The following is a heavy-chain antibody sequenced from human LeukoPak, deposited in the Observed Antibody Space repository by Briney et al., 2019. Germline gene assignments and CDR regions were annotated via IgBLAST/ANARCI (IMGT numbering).Heavy chain of an antibody. CDR1: GYTFTSYD. CDR2: MNPNSGNT. Sequence: ASVKVSCKASGYTFTSYDINWVRQATGQGLEWMGWMNPNSGNTGYAQKFQGRVTMTRNTSISTAYMELSSLRSEDTAVYYCARAVMGRWLRFQVGTYCYYYMDVWGKGTTVTVSS. V-gene: IGHV1-8*01. J-gene: IGHJ6*03. D-gene: IGHD5-12*01. CDR3: ARAVMGRWLRFQVGTYCYYYMDV.